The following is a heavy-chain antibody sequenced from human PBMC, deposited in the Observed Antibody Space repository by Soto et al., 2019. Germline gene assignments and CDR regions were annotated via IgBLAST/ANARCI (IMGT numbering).Heavy chain of an antibody. Sequence: QVQLVQSGAEVKKPGASVKVSCKASGYTFTGYYMHWVRQAPGLGLEWMGRIIPDNGGTNYAQKFQGRVTMTRDTSINTVYMELIRLRSDDTAVYYCARKKMERDWFDPWGQGTLVTVSS. V-gene: IGHV1-2*06. CDR2: IIPDNGGT. J-gene: IGHJ5*02. CDR3: ARKKMERDWFDP. CDR1: GYTFTGYY. D-gene: IGHD2-8*01.